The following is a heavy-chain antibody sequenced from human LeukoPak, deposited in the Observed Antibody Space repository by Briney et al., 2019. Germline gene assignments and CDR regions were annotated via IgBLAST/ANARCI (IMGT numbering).Heavy chain of an antibody. CDR3: ARGGQWLDREIDY. D-gene: IGHD6-19*01. V-gene: IGHV1-2*04. CDR1: GYTFTGYY. CDR2: IHPKSGDT. Sequence: ASVKVSCRASGYTFTGYYIHWVRQAPGQGLEWMGCIHPKSGDTNYAQRSQGWVTMTKDTSISTAYMELKRLTSAHTAVYFCARGGQWLDREIDYWGQGTLVTVSS. J-gene: IGHJ4*02.